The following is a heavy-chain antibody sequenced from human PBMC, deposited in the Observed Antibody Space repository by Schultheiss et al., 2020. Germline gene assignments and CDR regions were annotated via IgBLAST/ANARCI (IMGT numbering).Heavy chain of an antibody. CDR1: GGSFSGYY. Sequence: SETLSLTCAVYGGSFSGYYWSWIRQPPGKGLEWIGEINHSGSTNYNPSLKSRVTISVDTSKNQFSLKLSSVTAADTAVYYCARVGSGTYFSPYFDYWGQGTLVTVSS. V-gene: IGHV4-34*01. CDR3: ARVGSGTYFSPYFDY. J-gene: IGHJ4*02. CDR2: INHSGST. D-gene: IGHD3-10*01.